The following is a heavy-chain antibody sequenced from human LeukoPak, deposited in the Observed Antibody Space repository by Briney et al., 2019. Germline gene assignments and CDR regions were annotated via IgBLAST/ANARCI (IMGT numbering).Heavy chain of an antibody. V-gene: IGHV4-34*01. Sequence: SETLSLTCAVYGGSFSGYYWSWIRQPPGKGLEWIGEINHSGSTNYNPSLKSRVTISVDTSKNQFSLKLSSVTAADTAVYYCASSMITFGGVIAVDYWGQGTLVTVSS. CDR1: GGSFSGYY. J-gene: IGHJ4*02. CDR3: ASSMITFGGVIAVDY. CDR2: INHSGST. D-gene: IGHD3-16*02.